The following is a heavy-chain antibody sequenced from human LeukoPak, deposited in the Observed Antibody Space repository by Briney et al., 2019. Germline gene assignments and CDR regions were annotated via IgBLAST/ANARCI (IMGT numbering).Heavy chain of an antibody. Sequence: PSDTLSLTRTVSGVSLRSSSYYCGSIRQPRRRCVEWMGSIYNSGRTYQHPSLQSRVTISVDTSKNQFSLELSSVTAADTAVYYCARHGMGVADFDYWGQETLVSVSS. CDR2: IYNSGRT. CDR1: GVSLRSSSYY. CDR3: ARHGMGVADFDY. V-gene: IGHV4-39*01. J-gene: IGHJ4*02. D-gene: IGHD6-19*01.